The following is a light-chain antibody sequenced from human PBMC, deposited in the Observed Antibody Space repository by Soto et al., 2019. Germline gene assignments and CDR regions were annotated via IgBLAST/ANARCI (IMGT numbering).Light chain of an antibody. Sequence: DIQMTQSPSTLSASVGDRVNITCRASQSISSWLAWYQQKPVKAPKLLIYKASSLESGVPSRFSGIGSGTEFNLTISSLNPNNVTTYYCQQYNSYSQWTFGQGTKGKIK. J-gene: IGKJ1*01. CDR1: QSISSW. CDR3: QQYNSYSQWT. CDR2: KAS. V-gene: IGKV1-5*03.